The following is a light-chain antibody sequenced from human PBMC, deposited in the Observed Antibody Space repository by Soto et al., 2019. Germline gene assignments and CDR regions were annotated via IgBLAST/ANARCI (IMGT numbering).Light chain of an antibody. J-gene: IGLJ1*01. Sequence: QSALTQPASVSGSPGQSIAISCTGTSSDVGGYNYVSWYQQHPGKAPKLMIHEVSNRPSGVSDRFSGSKSGNTASLTISWLQADDEADYYCSSHTSYSTRFFGTGTKLTVL. V-gene: IGLV2-14*01. CDR1: SSDVGGYNY. CDR2: EVS. CDR3: SSHTSYSTRF.